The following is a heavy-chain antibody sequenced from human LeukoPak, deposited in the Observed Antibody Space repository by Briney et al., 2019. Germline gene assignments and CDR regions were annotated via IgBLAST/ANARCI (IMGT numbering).Heavy chain of an antibody. Sequence: ASVKVSCKTSGYRFTDYYIHWVRQAPGQGLEWMGWINPKSGRTSSAREFQDRVTMTRDPSISTVYMDMAWLTSDDTAIYFCARADFVDAGPYLIGPWGQGTLVTVSS. CDR3: ARADFVDAGPYLIGP. V-gene: IGHV1-2*02. J-gene: IGHJ5*02. D-gene: IGHD3-3*01. CDR2: INPKSGRT. CDR1: GYRFTDYY.